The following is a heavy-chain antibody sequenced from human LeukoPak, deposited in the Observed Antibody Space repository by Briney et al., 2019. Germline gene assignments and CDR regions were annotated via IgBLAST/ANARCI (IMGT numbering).Heavy chain of an antibody. D-gene: IGHD2-2*02. V-gene: IGHV4-34*01. CDR3: ASGNCSSTSCYNPFDY. J-gene: IGHJ4*02. CDR2: INHSGST. Sequence: SDTLSLTCAVYGGSFSGYYWSWIRQPPGKGLEWIGEINHSGSTNYNPSLKSRVTISVDTSKNQFSLKLSSVTAADTAVYYCASGNCSSTSCYNPFDYWGQGTLVTVSS. CDR1: GGSFSGYY.